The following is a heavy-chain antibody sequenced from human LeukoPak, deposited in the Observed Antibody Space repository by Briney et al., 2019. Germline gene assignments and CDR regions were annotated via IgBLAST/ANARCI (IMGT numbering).Heavy chain of an antibody. CDR2: ISKDGGTK. D-gene: IGHD2-15*01. J-gene: IGHJ4*02. CDR3: ARGGDLKYCSGGSCYSVDY. V-gene: IGHV3-30-3*01. CDR1: GFTFSSYT. Sequence: PGRSLRLSCAASGFTFSSYTIHWVRQAPGKGLDWVAVISKDGGTKYYADSVKGRLTISRDNSKNMLYLQMNSLRPEDTAVYYCARGGDLKYCSGGSCYSVDYWGQGTLVTVSS.